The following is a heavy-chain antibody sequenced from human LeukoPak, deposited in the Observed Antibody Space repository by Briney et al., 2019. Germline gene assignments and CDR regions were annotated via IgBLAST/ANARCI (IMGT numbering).Heavy chain of an antibody. Sequence: SXIRQPPGXXLEWIGEINHSGSTNYNPSLKSRVTISVDTSKNQFSLKLSSVTAADTAVYYCARARGYSYGPDAFDIWGQGTMVTVSS. J-gene: IGHJ3*02. CDR2: INHSGST. CDR3: ARARGYSYGPDAFDI. D-gene: IGHD5-18*01. V-gene: IGHV4-34*01.